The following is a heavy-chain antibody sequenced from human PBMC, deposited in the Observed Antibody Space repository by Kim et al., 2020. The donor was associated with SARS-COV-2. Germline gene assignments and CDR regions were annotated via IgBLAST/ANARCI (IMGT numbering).Heavy chain of an antibody. V-gene: IGHV3-23*01. Sequence: ADSVKGQFTISRDDSKNTLHLQMNSLRAEDTAVYYCAKASSRGAYLTYFDYWGPGTLVTVSS. CDR3: AKASSRGAYLTYFDY. D-gene: IGHD1-26*01. J-gene: IGHJ4*02.